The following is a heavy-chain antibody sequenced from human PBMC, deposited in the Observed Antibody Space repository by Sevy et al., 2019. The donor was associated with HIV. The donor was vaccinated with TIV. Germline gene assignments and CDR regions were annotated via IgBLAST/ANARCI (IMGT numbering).Heavy chain of an antibody. V-gene: IGHV1-18*04. D-gene: IGHD3-22*01. J-gene: IGHJ6*03. Sequence: ASVKVSCKASGYTFTSYGISWVRQAPGQGLEWMGWISAYNGNTNYAQKLQGRVTMTTDTSTSTAYIELRSLRSDDTAVYYCARYYYDSSGYYSYYYYMDVWGKGTTVTVSS. CDR2: ISAYNGNT. CDR3: ARYYYDSSGYYSYYYYMDV. CDR1: GYTFTSYG.